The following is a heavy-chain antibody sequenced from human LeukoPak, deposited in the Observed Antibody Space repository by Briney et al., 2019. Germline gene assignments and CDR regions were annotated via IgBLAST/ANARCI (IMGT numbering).Heavy chain of an antibody. Sequence: TGGSLRHSCAASGFTFSSYWMHWVRQAPGKGLEWVSLISGDGGSTYYADSVKGRFTISRDNSKNSLYLQMNSLRTEDTALYYCAKDLPAYYYDSSGYEGAFDIWGQGTMVTVSS. CDR3: AKDLPAYYYDSSGYEGAFDI. J-gene: IGHJ3*02. CDR1: GFTFSSYW. V-gene: IGHV3-43*02. D-gene: IGHD3-22*01. CDR2: ISGDGGST.